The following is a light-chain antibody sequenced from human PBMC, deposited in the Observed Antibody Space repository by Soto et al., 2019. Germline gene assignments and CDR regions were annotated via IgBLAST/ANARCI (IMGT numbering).Light chain of an antibody. CDR3: SSYTSSNTLV. CDR1: SSDVGGYNY. J-gene: IGLJ1*01. CDR2: EVD. V-gene: IGLV2-14*01. Sequence: QSVLTQPRSVSGSPGQSVTVSCIGTSSDVGGYNYVSWYQQHPGKAPKFLIYEVDNRASGVSDRFSGSKSGNTASLTISGLQAEDEADYYCSSYTSSNTLVFGTGTKVTVL.